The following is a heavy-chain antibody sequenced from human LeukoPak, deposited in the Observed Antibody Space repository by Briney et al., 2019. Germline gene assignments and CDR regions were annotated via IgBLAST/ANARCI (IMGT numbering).Heavy chain of an antibody. V-gene: IGHV3-23*01. Sequence: PGGSLRLSCAASRFTFSSYAMSWVRQAPGKGLEWVSAISGSGGSTYYADSVKGRFTISRDNSKNTLYLQMNSLRAEDTAVYYCAKDRDGIVVVVAAEVFDYWGQGTLVTVSS. J-gene: IGHJ4*02. CDR1: RFTFSSYA. CDR2: ISGSGGST. CDR3: AKDRDGIVVVVAAEVFDY. D-gene: IGHD2-15*01.